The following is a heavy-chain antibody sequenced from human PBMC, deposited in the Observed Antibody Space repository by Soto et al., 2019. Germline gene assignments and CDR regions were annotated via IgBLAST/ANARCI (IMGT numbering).Heavy chain of an antibody. Sequence: SETLSLTCAVYGGSFSGYYWSWIRQPPGKGLEWIGEINHSGSTNYNPSLKSRVTISVDTSKNQFSLKLSSVTAADTTVYYCARGRWLRSSIDYWGQGTLVTVSS. CDR1: GGSFSGYY. CDR2: INHSGST. V-gene: IGHV4-34*01. CDR3: ARGRWLRSSIDY. D-gene: IGHD5-12*01. J-gene: IGHJ4*02.